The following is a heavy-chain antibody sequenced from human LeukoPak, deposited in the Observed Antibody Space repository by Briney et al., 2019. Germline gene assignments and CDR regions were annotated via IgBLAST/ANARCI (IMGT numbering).Heavy chain of an antibody. CDR2: ISSTSSYI. V-gene: IGHV3-21*01. CDR1: GFSFITYN. Sequence: PGGSLRLSCAASGFSFITYNMNWVRQAPGKGLEWVSSISSTSSYIYYADSVKGRFTISRDNAKNSLYLQMNSLGPEDTAVYYCARDPYSGNYGNYYYYYMDVWGKGTTVTISS. D-gene: IGHD1-26*01. CDR3: ARDPYSGNYGNYYYYYMDV. J-gene: IGHJ6*03.